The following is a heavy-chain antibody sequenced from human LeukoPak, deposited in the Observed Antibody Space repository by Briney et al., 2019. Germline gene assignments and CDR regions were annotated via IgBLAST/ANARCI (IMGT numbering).Heavy chain of an antibody. CDR1: GGSISSYY. J-gene: IGHJ4*02. CDR2: IYYSGST. D-gene: IGHD3-9*01. CDR3: ARGVAYYDILTGP. V-gene: IGHV4-59*01. Sequence: NPSETLSLACTVSGGSISSYYWSWIRQPPGKGLEWIGYIYYSGSTNYNPSLKSRVTISVDTSKNQFSLKLSSVTAADTAVYYCARGVAYYDILTGPWGQGTLVTVSS.